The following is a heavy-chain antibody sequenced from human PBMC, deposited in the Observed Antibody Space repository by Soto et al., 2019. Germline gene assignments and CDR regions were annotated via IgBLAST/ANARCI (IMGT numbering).Heavy chain of an antibody. CDR2: RSSSSSSI. Sequence: GGSLRLSSAASGFSFSSYSMSWVRQAPGKGLEWVSSRSSSSSSIYYVDSAKGRFTISRDNAKNSLYLQMNNLRVEDTAVYYCASSYCSGKTDVWGQGTTVTVSS. CDR1: GFSFSSYS. V-gene: IGHV3-21*01. CDR3: ASSYCSGKTDV. D-gene: IGHD3-10*01. J-gene: IGHJ6*02.